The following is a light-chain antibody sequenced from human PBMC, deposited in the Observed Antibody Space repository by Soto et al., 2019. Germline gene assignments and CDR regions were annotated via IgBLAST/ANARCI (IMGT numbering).Light chain of an antibody. CDR2: GAS. V-gene: IGKV3-15*01. Sequence: EIVMTQSPVTLSASPGERVTLSCRASQGVGSDVAWYQQKPGQAPGLLIYGASIREVGGPARFSGSGSGTEFTLTISSLQSENFAVYYCQQYNNWPPFTYGPGTIVEMK. J-gene: IGKJ3*01. CDR1: QGVGSD. CDR3: QQYNNWPPFT.